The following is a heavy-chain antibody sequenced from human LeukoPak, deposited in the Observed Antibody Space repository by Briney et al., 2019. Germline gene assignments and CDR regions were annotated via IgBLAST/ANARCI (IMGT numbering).Heavy chain of an antibody. CDR1: GGSITIYY. V-gene: IGHV4-4*07. J-gene: IGHJ6*03. Sequence: NPSETLSLTCTVSGGSITIYYWTWIRQPAGKGLEWIGRIYTSGSTNYNPSLKSRVTMSVDTSKNQFSLKLSSVTAADTAVYYCARTRKYYYYMDVWGKGTTVTISS. CDR2: IYTSGST. CDR3: ARTRKYYYYMDV.